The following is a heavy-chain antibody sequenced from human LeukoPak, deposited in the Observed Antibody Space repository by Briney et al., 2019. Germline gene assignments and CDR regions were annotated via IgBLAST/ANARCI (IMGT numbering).Heavy chain of an antibody. Sequence: PSETLSLTCTVSGGSISSYYWSWIRQPPGEGLEWIGYIYYSGSTNYNPSLKSRVTISVKTSKNQFSLKLSSVTAADTAVYYCARDRTVTMTTRAALGYWGQGTLVTVSS. CDR3: ARDRTVTMTTRAALGY. J-gene: IGHJ4*02. CDR1: GGSISSYY. D-gene: IGHD3-22*01. V-gene: IGHV4-59*01. CDR2: IYYSGST.